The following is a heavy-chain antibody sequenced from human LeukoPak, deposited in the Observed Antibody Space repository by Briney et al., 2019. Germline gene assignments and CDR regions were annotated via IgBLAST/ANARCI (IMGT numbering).Heavy chain of an antibody. CDR1: GYTFTSYA. D-gene: IGHD3-10*01. V-gene: IGHV1-3*01. J-gene: IGHJ6*04. Sequence: ASVKVSCKASGYTFTSYAMHWVRQAPGQRLEWMGWINAGNGNTKYSQKFQGRVTITRDTSVSTAYMELSSLRSEDTAVYYCARGASMVRGVIPSEGYYGMDVWGKGTTVTVSS. CDR3: ARGASMVRGVIPSEGYYGMDV. CDR2: INAGNGNT.